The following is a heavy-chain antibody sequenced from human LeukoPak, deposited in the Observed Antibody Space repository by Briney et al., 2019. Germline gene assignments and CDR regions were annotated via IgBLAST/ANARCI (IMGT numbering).Heavy chain of an antibody. D-gene: IGHD3-22*01. Sequence: SETLSLTCTVSGGSISSYYWSWIRQPPGKGLEWIGYIYYSGSTNYNPSLKSRVTISVDTSKNQFSLKLSSVTAADTAVYYCARDLHYYGSSRAFDIWGQGTMVTVSS. CDR3: ARDLHYYGSSRAFDI. V-gene: IGHV4-59*01. J-gene: IGHJ3*02. CDR1: GGSISSYY. CDR2: IYYSGST.